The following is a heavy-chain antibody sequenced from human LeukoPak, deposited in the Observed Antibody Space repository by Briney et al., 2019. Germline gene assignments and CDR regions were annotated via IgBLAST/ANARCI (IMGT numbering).Heavy chain of an antibody. D-gene: IGHD3-3*01. J-gene: IGHJ3*02. CDR1: GYTFTGYY. CDR2: INPNSGGT. Sequence: ASVKVSCKASGYTFTGYYMHWVRQAPGQGLEWMGWINPNSGGTNYAQKFQGRVTMTRDTSISTAYMELSRLRSDDTAVYYCARGHDFWSGYSYDAFDIWGQGTMVTVSS. CDR3: ARGHDFWSGYSYDAFDI. V-gene: IGHV1-2*02.